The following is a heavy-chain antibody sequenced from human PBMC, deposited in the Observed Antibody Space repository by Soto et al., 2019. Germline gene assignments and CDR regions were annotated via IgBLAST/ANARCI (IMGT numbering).Heavy chain of an antibody. J-gene: IGHJ4*02. Sequence: PSETLSLTCAVYGGSFSGYYWSWIRQPPGKGLEWIGEINHSGSTNYNPSLKSRVTISVDTSKNQFSLKLCSVTAADTAVYYCARGKGGYSYGYYFDYWGQGTLVTVSS. V-gene: IGHV4-34*01. D-gene: IGHD5-18*01. CDR2: INHSGST. CDR3: ARGKGGYSYGYYFDY. CDR1: GGSFSGYY.